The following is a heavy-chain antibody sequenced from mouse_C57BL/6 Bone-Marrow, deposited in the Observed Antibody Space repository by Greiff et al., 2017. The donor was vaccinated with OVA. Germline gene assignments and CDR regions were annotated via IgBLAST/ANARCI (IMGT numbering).Heavy chain of an antibody. Sequence: QVQLQQPGAELVRPGSSVKLSCKASGYTFTSYWMHWVKQRPIQGLEWIGNIDPSDSETHYNQKFKDKATLTVDKSSSTAYMQLSSLTSEDSAVDYCARRGYSMDYWGQGTSVTVSS. CDR3: ARRGYSMDY. CDR2: IDPSDSET. J-gene: IGHJ4*01. V-gene: IGHV1-52*01. CDR1: GYTFTSYW. D-gene: IGHD3-1*01.